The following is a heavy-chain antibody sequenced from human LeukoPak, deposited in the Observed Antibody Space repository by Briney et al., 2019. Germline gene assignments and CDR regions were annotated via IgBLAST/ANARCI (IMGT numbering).Heavy chain of an antibody. Sequence: QPGGSLRLSCAASGFTFSDHYMDWVRQAPGKGLEWVGRTRNKANSYTTEYAASVKGRFTISRDDSKNSPYLQMNSLKTEDTAVYYCARTFGGVIAYDYWGQGTLVTVSS. CDR1: GFTFSDHY. CDR2: TRNKANSYTT. CDR3: ARTFGGVIAYDY. V-gene: IGHV3-72*01. D-gene: IGHD3-16*02. J-gene: IGHJ4*02.